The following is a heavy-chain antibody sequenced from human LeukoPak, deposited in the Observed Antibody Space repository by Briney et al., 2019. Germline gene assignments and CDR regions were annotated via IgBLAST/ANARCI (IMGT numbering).Heavy chain of an antibody. CDR1: GGTFSSYA. J-gene: IGHJ4*02. V-gene: IGHV1-69*13. Sequence: VKVSCKASGGTFSSYAISWVRQAPGQGLEWMGGIIPIFGTANYAQKFQGRVTITADESTSTAYMELSSLRSEDTAVYYCAAELDIVVVPAGGGTFDYWGQGTLVTVSS. D-gene: IGHD2-2*03. CDR3: AAELDIVVVPAGGGTFDY. CDR2: IIPIFGTA.